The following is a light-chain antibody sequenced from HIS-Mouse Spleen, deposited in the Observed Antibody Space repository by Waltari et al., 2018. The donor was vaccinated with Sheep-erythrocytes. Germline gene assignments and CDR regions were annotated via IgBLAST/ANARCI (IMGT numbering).Light chain of an antibody. CDR2: DDS. Sequence: SYVLTQPPSVSVAPGQTARITWGGNNLGSKSVHWYQQKPGQAPALVVYDDSDRPSGIPERFSGSNSGNTATLTISRVEAGDEADYYCQVWDSSSDHVVFGGGTKLTVL. CDR1: NLGSKS. J-gene: IGLJ2*01. CDR3: QVWDSSSDHVV. V-gene: IGLV3-21*02.